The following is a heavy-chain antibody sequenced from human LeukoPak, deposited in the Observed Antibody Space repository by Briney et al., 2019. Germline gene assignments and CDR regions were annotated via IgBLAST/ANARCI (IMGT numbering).Heavy chain of an antibody. J-gene: IGHJ4*02. V-gene: IGHV3-74*03. CDR2: LKSDGSTA. Sequence: GGSLRLSCAASGFTFSSFNMHWVRQAPGKGLVWVSRLKSDGSTAMYADSVQGRFTISRDNARNTVHLLMSSLTVEDTGVYYCARGIYGDPVAFDSWGQGALVTVSS. CDR3: ARGIYGDPVAFDS. CDR1: GFTFSSFN. D-gene: IGHD4-17*01.